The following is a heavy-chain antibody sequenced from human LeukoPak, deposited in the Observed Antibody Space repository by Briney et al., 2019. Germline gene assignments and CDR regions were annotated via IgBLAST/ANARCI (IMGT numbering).Heavy chain of an antibody. D-gene: IGHD6-19*01. CDR1: GPTFSDSG. J-gene: IGHJ4*02. Sequence: GGSLRLSCAASGPTFSDSGMNWVRQTPGKGLEWISYISTTTSATQYADSVKGRFTISRDNAKNSLYLQMNSLRDEDTAVYYCTTNPGWCYFDYWAQGTLVTVSS. CDR3: TTNPGWCYFDY. V-gene: IGHV3-48*02. CDR2: ISTTTSAT.